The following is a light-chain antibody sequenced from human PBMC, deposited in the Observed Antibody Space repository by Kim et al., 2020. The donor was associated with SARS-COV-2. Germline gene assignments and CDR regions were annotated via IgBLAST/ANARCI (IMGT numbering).Light chain of an antibody. J-gene: IGKJ1*01. CDR2: DGS. Sequence: DIQMTQSPSTLSASVGDRVTLTCRASQSVSRWLAWYQQKPAKAPKLLIYDGSNLQSGVPSRFSGSGSGTEFTLTISSLQPDDFAIYYCQHRQRFGQGTKVDIK. CDR1: QSVSRW. CDR3: QHRQR. V-gene: IGKV1-5*01.